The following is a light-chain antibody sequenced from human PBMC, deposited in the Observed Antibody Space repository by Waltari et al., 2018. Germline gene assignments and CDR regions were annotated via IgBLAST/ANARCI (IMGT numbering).Light chain of an antibody. CDR3: QQYGRSPDA. V-gene: IGKV3-20*01. J-gene: IGKJ3*01. CDR2: VAS. Sequence: ENVLTQSPGTLSLSPGERATLSCRASQSVSNNDLAWYQQTPSQAPRLLIYVASRRATGIPDRFSGSGSGTDFTLTISRLEPEDFAVYYCQQYGRSPDAFGPGTKVDIK. CDR1: QSVSNND.